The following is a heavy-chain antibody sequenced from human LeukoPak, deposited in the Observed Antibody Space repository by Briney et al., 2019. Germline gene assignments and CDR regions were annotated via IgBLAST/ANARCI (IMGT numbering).Heavy chain of an antibody. CDR1: GFTFSSYA. D-gene: IGHD2-15*01. CDR2: IYSGGST. J-gene: IGHJ5*02. Sequence: PGGSLRLSCSASGFTFSSYAMHWVRQAPGKGLDWVSVIYSGGSTYYADSVKGRFTISRDNSKNTLYLQMNSLRAEDTAVYYCASDVGVVVAATDSSPWFDPWGQGTLVTVSS. V-gene: IGHV3-66*01. CDR3: ASDVGVVVAATDSSPWFDP.